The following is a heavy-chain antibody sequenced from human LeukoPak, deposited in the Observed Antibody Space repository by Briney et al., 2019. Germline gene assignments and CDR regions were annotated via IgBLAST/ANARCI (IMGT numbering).Heavy chain of an antibody. CDR2: ISYDGSNK. CDR3: AKGGDVVVVAASHTYFDY. D-gene: IGHD2-15*01. CDR1: GFTFSSYG. J-gene: IGHJ4*02. Sequence: GGSLRLSCAASGFTFSSYGMHWVRQAPGKGLEWVAVISYDGSNKYYADSVKGRFTISRDNSKNTLYLQMNSLRAEDTAVYYCAKGGDVVVVAASHTYFDYWGQGTLVTVSS. V-gene: IGHV3-30*18.